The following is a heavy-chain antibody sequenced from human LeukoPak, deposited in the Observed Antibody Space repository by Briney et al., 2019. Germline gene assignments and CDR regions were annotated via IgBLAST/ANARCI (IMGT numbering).Heavy chain of an antibody. V-gene: IGHV3-11*01. D-gene: IGHD3-10*01. CDR3: ARDQRQKSVSYYYGSGSYYDY. CDR1: GSTFSDYY. CDR2: ISSSGSTI. Sequence: GGSLRLSCAASGSTFSDYYMSWIRQAPGKGLEWVSYISSSGSTIYYADSVKGRFTISRDNAKNSLYLQMNSLRAEDTAVYYCARDQRQKSVSYYYGSGSYYDYWGQGTLVTVSS. J-gene: IGHJ4*02.